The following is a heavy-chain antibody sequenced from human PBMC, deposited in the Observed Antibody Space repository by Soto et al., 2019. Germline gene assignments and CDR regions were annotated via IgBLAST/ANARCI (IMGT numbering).Heavy chain of an antibody. CDR3: ARGGYPIDY. J-gene: IGHJ4*02. V-gene: IGHV3-48*02. CDR1: GFTFSTYS. CDR2: ISSSSSNI. Sequence: TGGSLRLSCAASGFTFSTYSMTWVRQAPGKGLEWVSYISSSSSNIYYADSVKGRFTVSRDNAKNSLYLQMNSLRDADTAVFYCARGGYPIDYWGQGTLVTVSS. D-gene: IGHD5-18*01.